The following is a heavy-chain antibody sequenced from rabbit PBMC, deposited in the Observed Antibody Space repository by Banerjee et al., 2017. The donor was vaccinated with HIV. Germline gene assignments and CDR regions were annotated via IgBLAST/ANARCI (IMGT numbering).Heavy chain of an antibody. Sequence: QEQLKESGGGLVKPEGSLTLTCKASGFDLSTDYYYMCWVRQAPGKGLELIACMHIGSNGNKWYASWAKGRFTISKASWTTVTLQMTSLTAADTASYFCARDLAGVIGWNFGLWVPGTLVTVS. CDR1: GFDLSTDYY. V-gene: IGHV1S45*01. D-gene: IGHD4-1*01. CDR2: MHIGSNGNK. J-gene: IGHJ4*01. CDR3: ARDLAGVIGWNFGL.